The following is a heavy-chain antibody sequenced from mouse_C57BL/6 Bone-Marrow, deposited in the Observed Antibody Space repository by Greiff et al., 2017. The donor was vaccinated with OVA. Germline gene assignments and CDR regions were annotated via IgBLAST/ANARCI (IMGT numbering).Heavy chain of an antibody. V-gene: IGHV5-12*01. J-gene: IGHJ3*01. CDR2: ISNGGGST. CDR3: ARHEGPAWFAY. Sequence: EVQLVESGGGLVQPGGSLKLSCAASGFTFSDYYMYWVRQTPEKRLEWVAYISNGGGSTYYPDTVKGRFTISRDNAKNTLYLQMSRLKSEDTAMYYCARHEGPAWFAYWGQGTLVTVSA. CDR1: GFTFSDYY.